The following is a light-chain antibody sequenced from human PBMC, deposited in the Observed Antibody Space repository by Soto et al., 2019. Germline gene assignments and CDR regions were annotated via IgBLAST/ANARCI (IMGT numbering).Light chain of an antibody. CDR1: RSDDRWYDY. J-gene: IGLJ1*01. CDR2: DVN. Sequence: QSALTRPPCPSGAPVQSLAISCSRTRSDDRWYDYSSWYHQHPVKSPNTMNYDVNNRPSGVPDRFSGSKSGNTASLTVSGLQAEDEADYYCSSYAGSSNVFGTGTKVTVL. CDR3: SSYAGSSNV. V-gene: IGLV2-8*01.